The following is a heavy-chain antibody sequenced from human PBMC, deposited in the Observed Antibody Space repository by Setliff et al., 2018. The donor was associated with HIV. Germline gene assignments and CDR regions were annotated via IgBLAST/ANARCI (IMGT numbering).Heavy chain of an antibody. J-gene: IGHJ3*02. D-gene: IGHD2-2*01. V-gene: IGHV3-11*01. CDR3: TRSHSTRDAFDI. Sequence: GESLKISCAASGFTFNDYVMTWIRQVPGKGLECISYISDTGDIVYYADSVKGRFTISRDNLNNSLHLQMNSLRAEDTAVYYCTRSHSTRDAFDIWGQGTMVTVSS. CDR2: ISDTGDIV. CDR1: GFTFNDYV.